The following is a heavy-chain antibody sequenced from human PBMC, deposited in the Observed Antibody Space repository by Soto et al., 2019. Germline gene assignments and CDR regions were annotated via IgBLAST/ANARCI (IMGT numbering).Heavy chain of an antibody. CDR1: GFTVSSNY. CDR2: IYSGGST. Sequence: PGGSLRLSCAASGFTVSSNYMSWVRQAPGKGLEWVSVIYSGGSTYYADSVKGRFTISRDNSKNTLYLQMNSLRAEDTAVYYCARDPVGATTGYYYGMDVWGQGTTVTVSS. J-gene: IGHJ6*02. CDR3: ARDPVGATTGYYYGMDV. V-gene: IGHV3-53*01. D-gene: IGHD1-26*01.